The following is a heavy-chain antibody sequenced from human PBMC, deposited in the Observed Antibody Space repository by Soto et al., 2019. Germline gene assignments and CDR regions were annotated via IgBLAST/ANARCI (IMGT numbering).Heavy chain of an antibody. J-gene: IGHJ4*02. CDR1: GGSISSYY. Sequence: PSETLSLTCTVSGGSISSYYWSWIRQPPGKGLEWIGYIYYSGSTNYNPSLKSRVTISVDTSKNQFSLKLSSVTAADTAVYYCAREGFYYYDSSGSRAPYYFDDWGQGTLVTVS. CDR2: IYYSGST. CDR3: AREGFYYYDSSGSRAPYYFDD. V-gene: IGHV4-59*01. D-gene: IGHD3-22*01.